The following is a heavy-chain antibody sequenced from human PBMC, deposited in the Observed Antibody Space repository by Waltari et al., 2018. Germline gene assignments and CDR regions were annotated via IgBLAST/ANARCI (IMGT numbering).Heavy chain of an antibody. CDR1: GGSISSSSYY. D-gene: IGHD5-18*01. J-gene: IGHJ4*02. V-gene: IGHV4-39*01. Sequence: QLQLQESGPGLVKPSETLSLTCTVSGGSISSSSYYWGWIRQPPGKGLEWIGTIYNSGSTYYNPSLKSRVTISVDTSKNQFSLKLSSVTAADTAVYNCARLALNTSMVVGFDSWGQGTLVTVSS. CDR3: ARLALNTSMVVGFDS. CDR2: IYNSGST.